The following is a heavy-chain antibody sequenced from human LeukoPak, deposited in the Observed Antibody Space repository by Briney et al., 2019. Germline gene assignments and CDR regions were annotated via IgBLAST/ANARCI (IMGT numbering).Heavy chain of an antibody. J-gene: IGHJ4*02. V-gene: IGHV3-23*01. CDR1: GFTFSDFA. CDR3: AKMGQQLV. CDR2: IGGRGSHT. D-gene: IGHD6-13*01. Sequence: GGSLRLSCSASGFTFSDFAVTWVRQAPGEGLEWLSSIGGRGSHTYYADSVNGRFTISRDNSKNTLYLQMNSLRAEDTAVYYCAKMGQQLVWGQGTLVTVSS.